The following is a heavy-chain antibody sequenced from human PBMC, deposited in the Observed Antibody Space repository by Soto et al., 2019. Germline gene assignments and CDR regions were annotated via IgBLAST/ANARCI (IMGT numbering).Heavy chain of an antibody. Sequence: QVQLQQWGAGLLKPSETLSLTCAVYGGSFSGYSWSWIRQPPGKGLEWIGETNHRGSTNYNPSLKSRVTISVDTSKTQFSLKLSSVTAAATAVYYCARGGGNYYYYMDVWGKGTTVTVSS. D-gene: IGHD2-15*01. CDR3: ARGGGNYYYYMDV. CDR2: TNHRGST. CDR1: GGSFSGYS. V-gene: IGHV4-34*01. J-gene: IGHJ6*03.